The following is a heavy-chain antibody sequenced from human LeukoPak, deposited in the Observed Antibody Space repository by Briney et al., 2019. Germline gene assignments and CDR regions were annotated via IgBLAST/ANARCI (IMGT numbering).Heavy chain of an antibody. CDR2: ISSSSSYI. J-gene: IGHJ4*02. Sequence: GGSLRLSCAASGFTFSSYSMNWVRQAPGKGLEWVSSISSSSSYIYYADSVKGRFTISSDNAKNSLYLQMNSLRAEDTAVYYCARDSGGYYDSSGTVGIGWGQGTLVTVSS. CDR1: GFTFSSYS. D-gene: IGHD3-22*01. CDR3: ARDSGGYYDSSGTVGIG. V-gene: IGHV3-21*01.